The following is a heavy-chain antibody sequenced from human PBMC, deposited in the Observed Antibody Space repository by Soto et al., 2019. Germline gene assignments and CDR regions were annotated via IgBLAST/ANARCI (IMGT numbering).Heavy chain of an antibody. V-gene: IGHV1-69*13. D-gene: IGHD3-10*01. CDR2: IIPLFRKT. CDR3: ARARLSNGDPNIYFFYGLDV. J-gene: IGHJ6*02. CDR1: GDMFRNSA. Sequence: SVKVSCKASGDMFRNSAFTWVRQAPGQGLAWMGVIIPLFRKTDVAQKFQGRVNLTADESTSSLYMEVSSLTSEDTAVYFCARARLSNGDPNIYFFYGLDVWGLGTTVTVSS.